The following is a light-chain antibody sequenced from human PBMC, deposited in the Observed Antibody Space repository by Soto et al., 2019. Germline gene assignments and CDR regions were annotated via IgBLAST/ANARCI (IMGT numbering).Light chain of an antibody. J-gene: IGKJ1*01. V-gene: IGKV3-20*01. CDR1: QSVDTTF. CDR3: QQYMSSVT. CDR2: GAS. Sequence: EIVLTQSPGSLSLSPGQRATLSCRASQSVDTTFFAWYQKKPGQAPRLLIYGASKRATGIPDRFSGSGSGTDFTLIISRLELEDFALYYCQQYMSSVTFGQGTKVEIK.